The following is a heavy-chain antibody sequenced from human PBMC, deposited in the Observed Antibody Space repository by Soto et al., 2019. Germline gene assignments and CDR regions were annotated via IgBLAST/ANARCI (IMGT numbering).Heavy chain of an antibody. CDR1: GYTLTTFF. J-gene: IGHJ6*02. D-gene: IGHD1-26*01. CDR3: ASEAIVAGATTGMDV. V-gene: IGHV1-46*01. CDR2: INPGYPAGRST. Sequence: VAVKLSCTASGYTLTTFFMRWGRHTPGQGLEWMGVINPGYPAGRSTTYAQKFQGRVTMTTDTSTSTVYMELSRLRSDDTAVYYCASEAIVAGATTGMDVWGQGPTVTVSS.